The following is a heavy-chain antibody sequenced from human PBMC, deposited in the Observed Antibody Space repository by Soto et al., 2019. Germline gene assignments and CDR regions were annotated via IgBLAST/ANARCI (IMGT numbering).Heavy chain of an antibody. J-gene: IGHJ3*02. CDR1: GFTFSSYG. D-gene: IGHD5-18*01. CDR2: ISYDGSNK. CDR3: AKVPTGYSYGTRGAFDI. Sequence: QVQLVESGGGVVQPGRSLRLSCAASGFTFSSYGMHWVRQAPGKGLEWVAVISYDGSNKYYADSVKGRFTISRDNSKNTLYRPMTSPRVEDTVVYYCAKVPTGYSYGTRGAFDIWGQGTMVTVSS. V-gene: IGHV3-30*18.